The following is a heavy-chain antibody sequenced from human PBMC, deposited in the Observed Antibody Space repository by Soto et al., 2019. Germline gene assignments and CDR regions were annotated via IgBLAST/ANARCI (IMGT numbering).Heavy chain of an antibody. Sequence: GGSRRLSCEASGFIFTNFWMHWVRQVPGKGLVWVSRIDTSGSSTSYADSVKGRFPISRDNSKNTLYLQMSSLRAEDTALYYCVKEGYMRSDWYGQFDYWGQGALVTVS. V-gene: IGHV3-74*01. J-gene: IGHJ4*02. CDR3: VKEGYMRSDWYGQFDY. CDR1: GFIFTNFW. CDR2: IDTSGSST. D-gene: IGHD6-19*01.